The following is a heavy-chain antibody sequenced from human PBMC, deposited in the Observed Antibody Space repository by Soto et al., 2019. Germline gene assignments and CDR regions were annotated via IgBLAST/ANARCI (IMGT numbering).Heavy chain of an antibody. J-gene: IGHJ4*02. D-gene: IGHD3-22*01. V-gene: IGHV1-46*02. CDR2: INPSGGST. Sequence: ASVKVSCKASGGTLNSYAISWVRQAPGQGLEWMGIINPSGGSTSYAQKFQGRVTMTRDTSTSTVYMELSSLRSEDTAVYYCARDYDSSGYYLDYWGQGTLVTVSS. CDR3: ARDYDSSGYYLDY. CDR1: GGTLNSYA.